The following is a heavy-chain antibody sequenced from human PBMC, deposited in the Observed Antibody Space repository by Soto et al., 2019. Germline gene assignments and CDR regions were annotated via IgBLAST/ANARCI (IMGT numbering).Heavy chain of an antibody. D-gene: IGHD1-1*01. CDR1: GRSISSGGYY. J-gene: IGHJ6*02. Sequence: TLSLTCTVSGRSISSGGYYWGWIRQHPGKGLEWIWYIYYSGSTYYNPSLKSRVTISVDTSKNQFSLKLSSVTAADTAVYYCARDIGPAYNFYYGMDVWDQGTTVTVSS. V-gene: IGHV4-31*03. CDR3: ARDIGPAYNFYYGMDV. CDR2: IYYSGST.